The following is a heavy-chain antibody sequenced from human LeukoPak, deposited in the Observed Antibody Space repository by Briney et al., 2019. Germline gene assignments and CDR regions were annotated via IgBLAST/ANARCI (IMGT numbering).Heavy chain of an antibody. CDR1: GGSISSGSYY. V-gene: IGHV4-61*02. D-gene: IGHD3-22*01. Sequence: SETLSLTCTVSGGSISSGSYYWSWIRQPAGKGLEWIGRIYTSGSTNYNPSLKSRVTISVDTSKNQFSLKLSSVTAADTAVYYCARFPHYYDSSNSYVRFYFDYWAQGSLVTVSS. CDR3: ARFPHYYDSSNSYVRFYFDY. CDR2: IYTSGST. J-gene: IGHJ4*02.